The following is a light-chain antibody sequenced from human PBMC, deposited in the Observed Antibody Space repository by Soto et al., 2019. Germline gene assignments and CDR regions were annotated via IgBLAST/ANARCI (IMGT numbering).Light chain of an antibody. J-gene: IGLJ1*01. CDR1: SSDVGGYNY. CDR2: EVI. V-gene: IGLV2-14*01. Sequence: QSALRQHASVSGSPGQSITISCTGTSSDVGGYNYVSWYQQHPGKAPKLMIYEVINRPSGVSNRFSGSKSGNTASLTISGLQADDEADYYCGSYTSASTLVFGTGTKVTVL. CDR3: GSYTSASTLV.